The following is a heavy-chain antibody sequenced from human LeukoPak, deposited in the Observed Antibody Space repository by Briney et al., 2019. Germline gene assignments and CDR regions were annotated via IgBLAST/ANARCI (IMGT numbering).Heavy chain of an antibody. CDR2: IIPIFGTA. CDR3: ARGREDYVWGSQAPNDNWFDS. V-gene: IGHV1-69*13. CDR1: GGTFSSYA. D-gene: IGHD3-16*01. Sequence: GASVKVSCKASGGTFSSYAISWVRQAPGQELEWMGGIIPIFGTANYAQKFQGRVTITADESTSTAYMELSSLRSEDTAVYYCARGREDYVWGSQAPNDNWFDSWGQGTLVTVSS. J-gene: IGHJ5*01.